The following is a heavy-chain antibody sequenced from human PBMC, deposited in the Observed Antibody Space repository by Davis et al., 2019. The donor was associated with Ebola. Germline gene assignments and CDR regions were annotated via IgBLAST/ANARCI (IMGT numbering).Heavy chain of an antibody. CDR2: ISSSSSYI. J-gene: IGHJ4*02. CDR1: GFTFSSYS. Sequence: GGSLRLSCAASGFTFSSYSMNWVRQAPGKGLEWVSSISSSSSYIYYADSVKGRFTISRDNAKNSLYLQMNSLRAEDTAVYYCARDRWNGDYLFDYWGQRTLVTVSS. D-gene: IGHD4-17*01. V-gene: IGHV3-21*01. CDR3: ARDRWNGDYLFDY.